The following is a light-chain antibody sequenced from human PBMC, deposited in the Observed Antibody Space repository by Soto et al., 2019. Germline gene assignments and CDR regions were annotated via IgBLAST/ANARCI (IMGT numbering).Light chain of an antibody. CDR1: QSVSSSY. V-gene: IGKV3-20*01. CDR2: GAS. J-gene: IGKJ4*01. CDR3: QDYGSSPPT. Sequence: EIVLTQSPGTLSLSPGERATLSCRASQSVSSSYLAWYQQTPGQAPMLLIYGASSSATGIPARLSGSASGTDFTLTISRLEPEDCAVYDCQDYGSSPPTFGGGTKVEIK.